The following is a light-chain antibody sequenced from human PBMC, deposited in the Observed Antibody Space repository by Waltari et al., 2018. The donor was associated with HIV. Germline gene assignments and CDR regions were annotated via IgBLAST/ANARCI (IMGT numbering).Light chain of an antibody. CDR3: AAWDDSLNGVV. V-gene: IGLV1-47*01. CDR1: SSNIGGRNY. CDR2: KNK. J-gene: IGLJ2*01. Sequence: QSVLPQSPSASGTPGQRVIISCSGSSSNIGGRNYVNWYQLLPGTAPKLLIYKNKQLPSGVPDRFSGSKSGTSASLAISGLRSEDEADYYCAAWDDSLNGVVFGGGTKLTVL.